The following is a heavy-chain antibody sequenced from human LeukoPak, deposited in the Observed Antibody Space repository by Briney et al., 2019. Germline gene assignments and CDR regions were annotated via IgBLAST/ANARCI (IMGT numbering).Heavy chain of an antibody. CDR2: ISSSSSYI. J-gene: IGHJ6*03. CDR1: GFTFSSYS. V-gene: IGHV3-21*01. CDR3: ARDRYGSGSYLYYYYYMDV. Sequence: PGGSLRLSCAASGFTFSSYSMNWVRQAPGKGLEWVSSISSSSSYIYYANSVKGRFTISRDNAKNSLYLQMNSLRAEDTAVYYCARDRYGSGSYLYYYYYMDVWGKGTTVTVSS. D-gene: IGHD3-10*01.